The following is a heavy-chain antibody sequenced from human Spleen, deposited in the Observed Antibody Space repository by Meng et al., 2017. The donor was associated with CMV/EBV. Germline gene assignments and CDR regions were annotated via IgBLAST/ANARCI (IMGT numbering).Heavy chain of an antibody. Sequence: QVQLVESGGGVVQPGRSLRLSCAASGFTFSSYAMHWVRQAPGKGLEWVAVISYDGSNKYYADSVKGRFTISRDNSKNTLYLQMNSLRAEDTAVYYCARGQQLFDYWGQGTLVTVSS. CDR2: ISYDGSNK. CDR1: GFTFSSYA. D-gene: IGHD5-24*01. V-gene: IGHV3-30-3*01. CDR3: ARGQQLFDY. J-gene: IGHJ4*02.